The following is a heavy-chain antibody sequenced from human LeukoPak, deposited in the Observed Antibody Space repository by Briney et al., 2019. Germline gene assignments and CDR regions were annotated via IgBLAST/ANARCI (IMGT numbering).Heavy chain of an antibody. Sequence: SETLSLTCTVSGYSISSGYYWGWIRQPPGKGLEWIGSIYHSGSTYYNPSLKSRVTISVDTSKNQFSLKLSSVTAADTAVYYCARRQLLWFALAWFDPWGQGTLVTVSS. CDR1: GYSISSGYY. D-gene: IGHD3-10*01. V-gene: IGHV4-38-2*02. CDR3: ARRQLLWFALAWFDP. CDR2: IYHSGST. J-gene: IGHJ5*02.